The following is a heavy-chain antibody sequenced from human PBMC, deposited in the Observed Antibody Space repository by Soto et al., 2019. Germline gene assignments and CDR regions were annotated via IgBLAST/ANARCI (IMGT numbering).Heavy chain of an antibody. CDR1: GYTFTSYA. CDR2: INAGNGNT. V-gene: IGHV1-3*01. CDR3: AREIAAAGQTFDY. D-gene: IGHD6-13*01. J-gene: IGHJ4*02. Sequence: ASVKVSCKASGYTFTSYAMHWVRQAPGQRLEWMGWINAGNGNTKYSQKFQGRVTITRDTSASTAYMELSSLRSEDTAVYYCAREIAAAGQTFDYWGQGTLVTVSS.